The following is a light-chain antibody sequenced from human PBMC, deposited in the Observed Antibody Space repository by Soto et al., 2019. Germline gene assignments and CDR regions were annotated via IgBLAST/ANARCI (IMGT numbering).Light chain of an antibody. CDR3: QQYIASPRT. V-gene: IGKV3-20*01. CDR1: QTVNSNY. Sequence: EIVLTQSPGTLALSLGDEATLSCTASQTVNSNYLAWYLQKPAQPPRLLVYGVSNRAPGVPDRLSGGGSGTEFTLTIARLEPDDFGTYYCQQYIASPRTFGQGTRLEVK. J-gene: IGKJ1*01. CDR2: GVS.